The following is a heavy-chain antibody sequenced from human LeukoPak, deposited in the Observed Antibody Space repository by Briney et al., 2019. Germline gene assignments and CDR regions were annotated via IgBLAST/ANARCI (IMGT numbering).Heavy chain of an antibody. Sequence: PWGSLRLSCAASGCTFSSYAMVWVRQPPGNGLEWASIISGTGGTTYYANSLIDRFTISRDNSKNTLYLQMNSLRAEATAVYYCAKVRTTGATSSLGYFDYWGQGTLVTVSS. V-gene: IGHV3-23*01. D-gene: IGHD1-1*01. CDR1: GCTFSSYA. J-gene: IGHJ4*02. CDR2: ISGTGGTT. CDR3: AKVRTTGATSSLGYFDY.